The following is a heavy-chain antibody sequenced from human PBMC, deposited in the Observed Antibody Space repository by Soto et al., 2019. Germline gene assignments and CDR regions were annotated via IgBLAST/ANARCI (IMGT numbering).Heavy chain of an antibody. V-gene: IGHV4-4*07. CDR1: GGSISSYY. CDR3: ARDNIVVVPAQDYYYGMDV. CDR2: IYTSGST. J-gene: IGHJ6*02. D-gene: IGHD2-2*01. Sequence: SETLSLTCTVSGGSISSYYWSWIRQPAGKGLEWIGRIYTSGSTNYNPSLKSRVTMSVDTSKNQFSLKLSSVTAADTAVYYCARDNIVVVPAQDYYYGMDVWGQGTTVTVSS.